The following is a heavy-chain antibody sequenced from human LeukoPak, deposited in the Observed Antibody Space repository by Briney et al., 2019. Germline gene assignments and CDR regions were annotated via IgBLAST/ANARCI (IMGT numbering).Heavy chain of an antibody. Sequence: GGSLRPSCAASGFDFNNYAMSWVRQGPGKRLEWVSAMSGTGYHTYYADSDKTYYADSVKGRFTISRDNSKSTLYLHMNNLRLEDTAIYYCAKGAAIDHWGQGTLVTVSS. J-gene: IGHJ4*02. CDR2: MSGTGYHTYYADSDKT. V-gene: IGHV3-23*01. CDR3: AKGAAIDH. CDR1: GFDFNNYA.